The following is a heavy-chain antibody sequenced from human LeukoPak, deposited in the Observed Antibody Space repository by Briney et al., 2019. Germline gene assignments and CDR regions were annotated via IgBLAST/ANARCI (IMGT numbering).Heavy chain of an antibody. CDR1: GYSFISYW. V-gene: IGHV5-51*01. J-gene: IGHJ4*02. CDR3: ARGTMTTVTTYFDY. Sequence: GESLKIFCKGSGYSFISYWIGWVRQMPRESLEGVGNIYPGDSDTRYSPSFQGQVTISADKSISTAYLQWSSLKASDTAMYYCARGTMTTVTTYFDYWGQGTLVTVSS. CDR2: IYPGDSDT. D-gene: IGHD4-17*01.